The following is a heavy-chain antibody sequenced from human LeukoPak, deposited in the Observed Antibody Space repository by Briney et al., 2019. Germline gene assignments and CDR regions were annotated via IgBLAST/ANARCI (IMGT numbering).Heavy chain of an antibody. CDR2: INFNSDTV. Sequence: GGSLRLSCAASGFTFGDYAMHWVRRVPGKGLEWVSSINFNSDTVTYADSVKGRFTISRDNAKNSLYLQMNSLRPEDMALYYCAKAGHMTNSGVGYMDVWGKGTAVTVSS. CDR3: AKAGHMTNSGVGYMDV. D-gene: IGHD6-25*01. V-gene: IGHV3-9*03. J-gene: IGHJ6*03. CDR1: GFTFGDYA.